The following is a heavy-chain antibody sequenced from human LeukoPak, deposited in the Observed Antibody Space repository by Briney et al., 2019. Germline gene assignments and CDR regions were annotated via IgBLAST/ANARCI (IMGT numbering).Heavy chain of an antibody. J-gene: IGHJ5*02. CDR2: INHSGST. D-gene: IGHD6-13*01. Sequence: SETLSLTCAVYGGSFSGYYWSWIRQPPGKGLEWIGEINHSGSTNYNPSLKSRVTISVDTSKNQCSLKLSSVTAADTAVYYCARCIAAAGPGSWWFDPWGQGTLVTVSS. CDR1: GGSFSGYY. V-gene: IGHV4-34*01. CDR3: ARCIAAAGPGSWWFDP.